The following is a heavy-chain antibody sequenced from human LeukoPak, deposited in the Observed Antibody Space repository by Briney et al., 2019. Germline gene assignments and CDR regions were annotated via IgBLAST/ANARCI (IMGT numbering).Heavy chain of an antibody. CDR1: GFTVSSYE. CDR2: ISSSGNTM. CDR3: AIRYCSSTSCTLDH. V-gene: IGHV3-48*03. D-gene: IGHD2-2*01. Sequence: GGSLRLSCAASGFTVSSYEMNWVRQAPGKGLEWVSYISSSGNTMYYADSVKGRFSISRDNAKNSLYLQMNSLRAEDTAVYYWAIRYCSSTSCTLDHWGQGTLVTVSS. J-gene: IGHJ4*02.